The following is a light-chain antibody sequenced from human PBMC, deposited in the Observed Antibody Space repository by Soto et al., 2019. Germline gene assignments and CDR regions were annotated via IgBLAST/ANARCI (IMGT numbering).Light chain of an antibody. J-gene: IGLJ1*01. CDR2: EVS. CDR1: SSDIGGYNY. V-gene: IGLV2-14*01. Sequence: QSALTQPASVSGSPGQSVTISCTGTSSDIGGYNYVSWYQQHAGRAPQLIIYEVSDRPSGVSKRFSGSKSGNTASLTISGLQPEDGADFYCSLHTRSSTLGVFGTGTKLTVL. CDR3: SLHTRSSTLGV.